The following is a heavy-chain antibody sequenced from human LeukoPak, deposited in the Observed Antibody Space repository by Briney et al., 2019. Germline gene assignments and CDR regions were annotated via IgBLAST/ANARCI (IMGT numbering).Heavy chain of an antibody. CDR2: IYYSRST. D-gene: IGHD5-12*01. Sequence: SETLSLTCTVSGGSISSSSYYWGWIRQPPGKVLAWIGSIYYSRSTYYNPSLKSRVTISVDTSKNQFSLKLSSVTAADTAVYYCARVAPYIVATIRSGSLDYWGQGTLVTVSS. V-gene: IGHV4-39*07. CDR3: ARVAPYIVATIRSGSLDY. J-gene: IGHJ4*02. CDR1: GGSISSSSYY.